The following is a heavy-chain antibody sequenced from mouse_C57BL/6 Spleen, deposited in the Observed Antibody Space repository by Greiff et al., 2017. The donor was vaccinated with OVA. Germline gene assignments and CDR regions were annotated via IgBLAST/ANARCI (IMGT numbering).Heavy chain of an antibody. CDR1: GYTFTSYW. V-gene: IGHV1-69*01. CDR2: IDPSDSYT. Sequence: QVQLKQPGAELVMPGASVKLSCKASGYTFTSYWVHWVKQRPGQGLEWIGEIDPSDSYTNYNQKFKGKSTLTVDKSSSTAYMQLSSLTSEDSAVYYCARWGYWYFDVWGTGTTVTVSS. CDR3: ARWGYWYFDV. J-gene: IGHJ1*03.